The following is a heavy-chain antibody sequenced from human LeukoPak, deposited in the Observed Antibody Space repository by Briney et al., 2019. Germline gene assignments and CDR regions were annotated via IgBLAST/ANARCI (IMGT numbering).Heavy chain of an antibody. CDR3: ARVAAPGNRFWFDP. D-gene: IGHD6-13*01. V-gene: IGHV1-2*02. CDR2: INPNSGGT. Sequence: GASVKVSCKASGYTFTGYYMHWVRQAPGQGLEWMGWINPNSGGTNYAQKFQGRVTMTRDTSISTAYMELSRLRSDDTAVYYCARVAAPGNRFWFDPWGQGTLVTVSS. CDR1: GYTFTGYY. J-gene: IGHJ5*02.